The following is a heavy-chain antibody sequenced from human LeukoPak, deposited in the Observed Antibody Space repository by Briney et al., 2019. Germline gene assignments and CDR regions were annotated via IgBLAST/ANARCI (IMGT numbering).Heavy chain of an antibody. CDR1: GFTFSSYL. CDR2: IRDDGSDK. J-gene: IGHJ4*02. CDR3: VRHTRRSPGDY. V-gene: IGHV3-7*01. Sequence: GGSLRLSCAASGFTFSSYLMTWVRQAPGKGLEWMANIRDDGSDKYYVDSVKGRFTISRDNAQNTLLLQMDSLRVEDTAVYYCVRHTRRSPGDYWGQGTLVTVST. D-gene: IGHD1-26*01.